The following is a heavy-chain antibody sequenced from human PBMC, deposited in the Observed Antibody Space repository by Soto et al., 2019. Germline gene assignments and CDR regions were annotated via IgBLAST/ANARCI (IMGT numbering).Heavy chain of an antibody. CDR3: AIANVGATLGHYYYAMDV. Sequence: QVQLVQSGPEVKKAGSSVRVSCKASGGTFSNYAISWVRQAPGQGLEWMGGIAPIFGTPNYAQNFQGRVTITADETTSTAYMELSGLRSEDTALYYCAIANVGATLGHYYYAMDVWGQGTTVTVSS. J-gene: IGHJ6*02. CDR2: IAPIFGTP. CDR1: GGTFSNYA. V-gene: IGHV1-69*12. D-gene: IGHD3-3*02.